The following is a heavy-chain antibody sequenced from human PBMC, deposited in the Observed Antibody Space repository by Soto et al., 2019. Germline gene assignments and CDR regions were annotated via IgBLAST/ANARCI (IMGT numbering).Heavy chain of an antibody. J-gene: IGHJ4*02. D-gene: IGHD1-26*01. V-gene: IGHV1-24*01. CDR1: GYTLTELS. Sequence: GASVKVSCKVSGYTLTELSMHCVRQAPGKGLEWMGGFDPDDGQTIYAQKFQGRVTMTTDTSTSTAYMELRSLRSDDMAVYYCARDAAVGLFDYWGQGTLVTVSS. CDR2: FDPDDGQT. CDR3: ARDAAVGLFDY.